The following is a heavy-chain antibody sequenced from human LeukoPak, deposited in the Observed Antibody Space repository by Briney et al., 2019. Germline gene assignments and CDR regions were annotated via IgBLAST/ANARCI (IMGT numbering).Heavy chain of an antibody. CDR1: GFTFSSYS. CDR2: ISSSGSTI. J-gene: IGHJ3*02. D-gene: IGHD3-3*01. CDR3: ARDFPYYDFWSGYYTGMPDAFDI. Sequence: PGGSLRLSCAASGFTFSSYSMNWVRQAPGKGLEWVSYISSSGSTIYYADSVKGRFTISRDNAKNSLYLQMNSLRDEDTAVYYCARDFPYYDFWSGYYTGMPDAFDIWGQGTMVTVSS. V-gene: IGHV3-48*02.